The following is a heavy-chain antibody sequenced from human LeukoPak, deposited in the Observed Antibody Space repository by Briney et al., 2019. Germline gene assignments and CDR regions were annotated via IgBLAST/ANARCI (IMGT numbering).Heavy chain of an antibody. CDR1: GFPLSNSW. CDR3: ARGGLPGGFDY. Sequence: QTGGSLRLSCAASGFPLSNSWMFWVREGPGKGLVWVSDINNDGSRTSYADSVKGRFTISRDGAKNTLFLQMNSLRAEDTAVYYCARGGLPGGFDYWGQGTLVTVSS. J-gene: IGHJ4*02. D-gene: IGHD7-27*01. CDR2: INNDGSRT. V-gene: IGHV3-74*01.